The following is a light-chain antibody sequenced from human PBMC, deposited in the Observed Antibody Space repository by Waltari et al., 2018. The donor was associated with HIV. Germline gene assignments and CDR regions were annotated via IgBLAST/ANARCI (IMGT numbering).Light chain of an antibody. J-gene: IGLJ1*01. Sequence: QSALTQPRSVSGSPGQSVTIPCPGTSSDVGAYNRVSWYQQHPGKAPKVVIYDVRERPAGVPDRFSCSKSANTASLTISGLQADDEADYHCCSFAGSYIVFGTGTKVTVL. CDR3: CSFAGSYIV. V-gene: IGLV2-11*01. CDR2: DVR. CDR1: SSDVGAYNR.